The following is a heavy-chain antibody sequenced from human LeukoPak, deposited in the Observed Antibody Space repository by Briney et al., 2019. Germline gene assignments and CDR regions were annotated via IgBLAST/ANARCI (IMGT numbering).Heavy chain of an antibody. CDR3: AREDDSSGYYFIDY. V-gene: IGHV4-31*03. CDR1: GGSISSGGYY. J-gene: IGHJ4*02. D-gene: IGHD3-22*01. CDR2: IYYSGST. Sequence: PSETLSLTCTVSGGSISSGGYYWSWIRQHPGKGLEWIGYIYYSGSTYYNPSLKSRVTISVDTSKNQFSLKLSSVTAADTAVYYCAREDDSSGYYFIDYWGQGTLVTVSS.